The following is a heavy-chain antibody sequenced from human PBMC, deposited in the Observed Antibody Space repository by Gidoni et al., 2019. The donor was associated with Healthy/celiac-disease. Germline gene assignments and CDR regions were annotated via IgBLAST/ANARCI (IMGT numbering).Heavy chain of an antibody. CDR1: GGSISSYY. Sequence: QVQLQESGPGLVKPSETLCRPCTVHGGSISSYYWSWIRQPAGKGLEWIGRIYTSGSTNYNPSLKSRVTMSVDTSKTQFSLKLSSVTAADTAVYYCAREGGYYDSSGYYDYGMDVWGQGTTVTVSS. V-gene: IGHV4-4*07. CDR2: IYTSGST. J-gene: IGHJ6*02. CDR3: AREGGYYDSSGYYDYGMDV. D-gene: IGHD3-22*01.